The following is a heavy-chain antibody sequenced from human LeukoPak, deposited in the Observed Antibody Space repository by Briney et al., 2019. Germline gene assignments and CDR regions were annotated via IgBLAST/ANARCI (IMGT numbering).Heavy chain of an antibody. CDR1: GGSISSGGYS. Sequence: PSETLSLTCTVSGGSISSGGYSWSWIRQHPGKGLEWIGYIYYSGSTYYNPSLKSRVTISVDTSKNQFSLKLSSVTAADTAVYYCARERGSPARYFDYWGQGTLVTVSS. V-gene: IGHV4-31*03. J-gene: IGHJ4*02. CDR2: IYYSGST. CDR3: ARERGSPARYFDY.